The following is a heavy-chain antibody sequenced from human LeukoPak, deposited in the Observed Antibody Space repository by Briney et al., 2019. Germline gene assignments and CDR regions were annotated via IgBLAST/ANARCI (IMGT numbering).Heavy chain of an antibody. CDR2: ISYDGSNK. CDR3: ARAHRYCSGGSCYSFDY. V-gene: IGHV3-30*04. CDR1: GFTFIKYS. J-gene: IGHJ4*02. Sequence: PGGSLRLSCAASGFTFIKYSMTWVRQAPGKGLEWVAVISYDGSNKYNADTVKGRFTISRDNSKNTLYLQVNSLRAEDTAVYYCARAHRYCSGGSCYSFDYWGQGTLVTVSS. D-gene: IGHD2-15*01.